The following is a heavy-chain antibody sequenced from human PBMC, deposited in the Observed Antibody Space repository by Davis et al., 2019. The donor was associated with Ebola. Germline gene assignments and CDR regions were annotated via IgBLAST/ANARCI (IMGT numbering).Heavy chain of an antibody. D-gene: IGHD2-21*02. CDR1: GYTFTGYY. J-gene: IGHJ6*02. V-gene: IGHV1-2*02. CDR2: INPNSGGT. Sequence: ASVKVSCKASGYTFTGYYMHWVRQAPGQGLEWMGWINPNSGGTNYAQKFQGRVTITADESTSTAYMELSSLRSEDTAVYYCALSHVWGGDRYGMDVWGQGTTVTVSS. CDR3: ALSHVWGGDRYGMDV.